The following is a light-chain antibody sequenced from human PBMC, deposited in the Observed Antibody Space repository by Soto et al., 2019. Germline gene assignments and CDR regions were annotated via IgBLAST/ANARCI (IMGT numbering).Light chain of an antibody. V-gene: IGKV1-5*01. CDR3: QQYYSYWT. Sequence: DSQMTQSPSTLSASVGDRVTITCRASQSVSNWLAWYQQKSGKAPKLLIYDASSLQSGVPSRFSGSGSGTEFALTISSLQPDDFATYYCQQYYSYWTFGQGTKVDIK. J-gene: IGKJ1*01. CDR2: DAS. CDR1: QSVSNW.